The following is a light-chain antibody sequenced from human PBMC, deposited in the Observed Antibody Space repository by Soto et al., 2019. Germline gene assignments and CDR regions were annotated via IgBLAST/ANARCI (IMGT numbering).Light chain of an antibody. Sequence: EIVLTHSPGTLSLSPGERATLSCSASQSVSSSYLVWHQQKPGQAPRLLIYAASRRATGIPDRFSGSGSGTDFTLTISRLEPEDFAVYYCQQYGSSPWTFGQGTKVDIK. V-gene: IGKV3-20*01. CDR2: AAS. CDR1: QSVSSSY. J-gene: IGKJ1*01. CDR3: QQYGSSPWT.